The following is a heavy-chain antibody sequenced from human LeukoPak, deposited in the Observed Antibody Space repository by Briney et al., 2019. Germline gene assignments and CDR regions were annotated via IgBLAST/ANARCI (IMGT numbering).Heavy chain of an antibody. J-gene: IGHJ4*02. CDR1: GYTFTSYG. Sequence: ASVKVSCKASGYTFTSYGISWVRQAPGQGLEWMGWISAYNGNTNYAQKLQGRVTMTTDTSTSTAYMELRGLRSDDTAVYYCARERGYSGYDYGVVYWGQGTLVTVSS. CDR2: ISAYNGNT. D-gene: IGHD5-12*01. V-gene: IGHV1-18*01. CDR3: ARERGYSGYDYGVVY.